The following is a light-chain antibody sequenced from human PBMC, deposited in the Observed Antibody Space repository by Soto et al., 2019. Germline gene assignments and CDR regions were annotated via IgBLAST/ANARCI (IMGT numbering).Light chain of an antibody. V-gene: IGLV2-11*01. Sequence: QSALTQPRSVSGSPGQSVTISCTGASGDIGGYNYVSWYQHHPGKAPKLIIFDVNKRPSGVPDRFSGSKSGNTASLTISGLQPEDEADYYCCSYAGSSLVFGGRTKLTVL. J-gene: IGLJ2*01. CDR3: CSYAGSSLV. CDR2: DVN. CDR1: SGDIGGYNY.